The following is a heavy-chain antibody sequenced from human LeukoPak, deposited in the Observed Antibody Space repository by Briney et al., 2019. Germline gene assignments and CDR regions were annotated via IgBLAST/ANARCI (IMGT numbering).Heavy chain of an antibody. Sequence: SETLSLTCAVYGGSFSGYYWSWIRQPPGKGLEWIGEINHSGSTNYNPSLESRVTISVDTSKNQFSLKLSSVTAADTAVYYCARGNGYYGSGSYYPYFDYWGQGTLVTVSS. V-gene: IGHV4-34*01. CDR2: INHSGST. CDR1: GGSFSGYY. D-gene: IGHD3-10*01. J-gene: IGHJ4*02. CDR3: ARGNGYYGSGSYYPYFDY.